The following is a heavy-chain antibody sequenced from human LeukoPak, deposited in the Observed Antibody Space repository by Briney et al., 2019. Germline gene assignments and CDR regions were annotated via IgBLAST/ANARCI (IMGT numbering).Heavy chain of an antibody. J-gene: IGHJ3*02. V-gene: IGHV1-2*06. CDR3: ARAQDYYDSSVRHAFDI. D-gene: IGHD3-22*01. Sequence: ASVKVSCKASGYTFTGYYMHWVRQAPGQGLEWMGRINPNSGGTNYAQKFQGRVTMTRDTSISTAYMGLSRLRSDDTAVYYCARAQDYYDSSVRHAFDIWGQGTMVTVSS. CDR1: GYTFTGYY. CDR2: INPNSGGT.